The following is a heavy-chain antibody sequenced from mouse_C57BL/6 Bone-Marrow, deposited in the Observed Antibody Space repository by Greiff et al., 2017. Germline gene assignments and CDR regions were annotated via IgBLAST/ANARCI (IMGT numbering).Heavy chain of an antibody. V-gene: IGHV5-6*02. J-gene: IGHJ2*01. CDR1: GFTFSSYG. CDR3: ARRSRYLYYFDY. D-gene: IGHD5-1*01. CDR2: ISSGGSYT. Sequence: EVKLVESGGDLVKPGGSLTLSCAASGFTFSSYGMSWVRQTPDKRLEWVATISSGGSYTYYPDSVKGRFTISRDNAKNTLYLQMSSLKSEDTAMYYCARRSRYLYYFDYWGQGTTLTVSS.